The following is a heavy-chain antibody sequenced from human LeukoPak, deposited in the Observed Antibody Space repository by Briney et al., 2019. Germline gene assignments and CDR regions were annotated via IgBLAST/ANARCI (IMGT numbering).Heavy chain of an antibody. J-gene: IGHJ3*02. Sequence: PSETLSLTCAVYGGSFSGYYWSWIRQPPGKGLEWIGEINHSGSTNYNPSLKSRVTISVDTSKNQFSLKLSSVTAADTAVYYCARGADLYDSSGYYYSTAFDIWGQGTMVAVSS. CDR3: ARGADLYDSSGYYYSTAFDI. CDR1: GGSFSGYY. CDR2: INHSGST. V-gene: IGHV4-34*01. D-gene: IGHD3-22*01.